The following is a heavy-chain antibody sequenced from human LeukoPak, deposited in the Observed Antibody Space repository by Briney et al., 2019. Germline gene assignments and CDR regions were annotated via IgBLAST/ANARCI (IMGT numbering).Heavy chain of an antibody. J-gene: IGHJ4*02. V-gene: IGHV3-7*01. Sequence: GGFLRLSCAGSGFTFSNYWMTWVRQAPGKGLEWVANINEDGSEKYYVDSVKGRFTISRDNTKNSLYLQMNSLRAEDTAIYYCIRAARLVDYWGQGTLVTVSS. CDR1: GFTFSNYW. CDR2: INEDGSEK. CDR3: IRAARLVDY. D-gene: IGHD6-6*01.